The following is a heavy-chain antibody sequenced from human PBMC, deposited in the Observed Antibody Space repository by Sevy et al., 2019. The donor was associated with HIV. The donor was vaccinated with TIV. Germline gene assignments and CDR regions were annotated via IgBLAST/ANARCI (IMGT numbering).Heavy chain of an antibody. CDR2: IKADGSDK. D-gene: IGHD3-16*01. V-gene: IGHV3-7*01. CDR1: GFTFSANW. CDR3: AHETFGRFES. J-gene: IGHJ4*02. Sequence: GGCLRLSWAASGFTFSANWMNWVRQAPGKGLEWVANIKADGSDKYYVDSVEGRFTISIDNAKNLLFLQMNSLRVEDTAVYYCAHETFGRFESWGQGTLVTVSS.